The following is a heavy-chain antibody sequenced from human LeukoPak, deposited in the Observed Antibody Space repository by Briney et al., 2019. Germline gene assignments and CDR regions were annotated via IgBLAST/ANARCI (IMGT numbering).Heavy chain of an antibody. CDR1: GFTFSTYG. CDR2: IRYDGSNK. V-gene: IGHV3-30*02. CDR3: AKDNYDYGDYDGGDY. D-gene: IGHD4-17*01. J-gene: IGHJ4*02. Sequence: GGSLRLSCAASGFTFSTYGIHWVRQAPGKGLEWVAFIRYDGSNKYYADSVKGRFTISRDNSKNTLYLQMNSLRAEETAVYYCAKDNYDYGDYDGGDYWGQGALVTVSS.